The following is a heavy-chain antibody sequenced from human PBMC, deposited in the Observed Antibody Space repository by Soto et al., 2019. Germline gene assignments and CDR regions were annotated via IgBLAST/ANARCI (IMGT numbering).Heavy chain of an antibody. CDR1: GITFSGYW. CDR2: VDSDGSGT. V-gene: IGHV3-74*01. Sequence: EVQLVESGGGSVQPGGSLRLSCVASGITFSGYWMHWVRQVPGKGLVWVARVDSDGSGTSYADSVKGRFTISRDNAKNTLYLQLNSLRVEVTAVYYCATVFEHGGQGIAVTVSS. CDR3: ATVFEH. J-gene: IGHJ4*02.